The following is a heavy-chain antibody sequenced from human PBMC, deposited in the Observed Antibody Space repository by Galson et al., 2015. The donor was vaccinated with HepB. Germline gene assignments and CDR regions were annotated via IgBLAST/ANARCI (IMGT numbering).Heavy chain of an antibody. CDR1: GFTFSSYS. V-gene: IGHV3-21*01. J-gene: IGHJ4*02. D-gene: IGHD3-10*01. CDR3: ARGRYYGSGWTDY. CDR2: ISSSSSYI. Sequence: SLRLSCAASGFTFSSYSMNWVRQAPGKGLEWVSSISSSSSYIYYADSVKGRFTISRDNAKNSLYLQMNSLRAEDTAVCYCARGRYYGSGWTDYWGQGTLVTVSS.